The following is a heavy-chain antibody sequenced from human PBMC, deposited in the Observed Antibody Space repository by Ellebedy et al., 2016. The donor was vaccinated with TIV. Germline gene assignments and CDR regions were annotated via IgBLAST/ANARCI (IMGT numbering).Heavy chain of an antibody. CDR3: ARLPPKWGWFDP. CDR1: GGSISSGGYY. Sequence: MPSETLSLTCTVSGGSISSGGYYWSWIRQHPGKGLEWIGYIYYSGSTNYNPSLKSRVTISVDTSKNQFSLKLSSVTAADTAVYYCARLPPKWGWFDPWGQGTLVTVSS. CDR2: IYYSGST. V-gene: IGHV4-61*08. D-gene: IGHD1-26*01. J-gene: IGHJ5*02.